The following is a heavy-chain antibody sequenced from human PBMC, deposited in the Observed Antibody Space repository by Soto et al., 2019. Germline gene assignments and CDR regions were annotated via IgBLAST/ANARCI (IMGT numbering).Heavy chain of an antibody. CDR1: GYTFTIYS. Sequence: GGSVEGSCKASGYTFTIYSMHLGRPGPRQRLEWMGWINAGNGNTKYSQKFQGRVTITRDTSASTAYMELSSLRSEDTAVYYCARDKALLVAATAEFDYWGQGTLVTVSS. J-gene: IGHJ4*02. CDR2: INAGNGNT. D-gene: IGHD2-15*01. CDR3: ARDKALLVAATAEFDY. V-gene: IGHV1-3*01.